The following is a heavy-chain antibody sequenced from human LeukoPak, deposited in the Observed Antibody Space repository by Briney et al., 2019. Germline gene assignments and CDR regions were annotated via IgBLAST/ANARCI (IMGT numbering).Heavy chain of an antibody. CDR2: IRYDGSNK. Sequence: GGSLRLSCAASGFTFSSYGMHWVRQAPGKGLEWVAFIRYDGSNKYYADPVKGRFTISRDNSKNTLYLQMNSLRAEDTAVYYCAKDSYDFWSGYYAPDYWGQGTLVTVSS. J-gene: IGHJ4*02. V-gene: IGHV3-30*02. CDR1: GFTFSSYG. D-gene: IGHD3-3*01. CDR3: AKDSYDFWSGYYAPDY.